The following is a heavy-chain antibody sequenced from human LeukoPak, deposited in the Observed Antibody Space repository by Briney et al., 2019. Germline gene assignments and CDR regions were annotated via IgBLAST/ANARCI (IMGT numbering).Heavy chain of an antibody. Sequence: GGSLRLSCAASGFTFSSYAMSWVRQAPGKGLEWVSAISGSGGSTYYADSVKGRFTISRDNSKNTLYLQMNSLRAEDTAVYYCAKWALLWFGELLYPGDYWGQGALVTVS. CDR1: GFTFSSYA. V-gene: IGHV3-23*01. J-gene: IGHJ4*02. CDR3: AKWALLWFGELLYPGDY. D-gene: IGHD3-10*01. CDR2: ISGSGGST.